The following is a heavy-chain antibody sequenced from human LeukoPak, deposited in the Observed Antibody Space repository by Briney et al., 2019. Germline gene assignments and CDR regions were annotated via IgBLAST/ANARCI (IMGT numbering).Heavy chain of an antibody. CDR2: IKQDGTEK. Sequence: PGGSLRLSCAASGFSFTTYWMSWVRQAPGKGLEWVAHIKQDGTEKYYVDSVKGRFTISRDNAKNSLYLQMNSLRVEDTAVYYCARDRSTTVTSQDYYYYMDVWGKGTTVTISS. V-gene: IGHV3-7*01. CDR1: GFSFTTYW. D-gene: IGHD4-17*01. J-gene: IGHJ6*03. CDR3: ARDRSTTVTSQDYYYYMDV.